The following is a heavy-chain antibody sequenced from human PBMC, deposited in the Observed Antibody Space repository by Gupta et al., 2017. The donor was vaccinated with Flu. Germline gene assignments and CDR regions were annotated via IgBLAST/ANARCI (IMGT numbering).Heavy chain of an antibody. Sequence: QVQLVESGGGVVQPGSSLRLSCAAPGLTFSSYGMHWVRQAPGKGLEWVAVIWYDGSKTYYIDSVKGRFTISRDNSKNTLYLQMNSLSSEDTAVYYCARARGTVTTQYNCFHPWGQGTLVTVSS. J-gene: IGHJ5*02. CDR2: IWYDGSKT. D-gene: IGHD4-17*01. CDR1: GLTFSSYG. V-gene: IGHV3-33*01. CDR3: ARARGTVTTQYNCFHP.